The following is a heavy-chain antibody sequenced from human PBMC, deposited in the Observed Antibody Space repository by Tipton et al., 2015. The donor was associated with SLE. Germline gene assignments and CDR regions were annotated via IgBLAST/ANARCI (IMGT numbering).Heavy chain of an antibody. CDR1: GGSISSSSYY. CDR2: IYYTGST. D-gene: IGHD4-17*01. V-gene: IGHV4-31*03. CDR3: ARTGNPTYGADAFDI. J-gene: IGHJ3*02. Sequence: TLSLTCTVSGGSISSSSYYWGWIRQPPGKGLEWIGYIYYTGSTYYYPSLKSRVTISADTSNNQVSLSLNSVTAADTAVYYCARTGNPTYGADAFDIWGQETMVIVSS.